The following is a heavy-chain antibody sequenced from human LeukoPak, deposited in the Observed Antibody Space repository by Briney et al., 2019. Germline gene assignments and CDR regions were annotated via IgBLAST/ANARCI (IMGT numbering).Heavy chain of an antibody. CDR3: ARDIGVVRGIIMAY. V-gene: IGHV4-59*13. J-gene: IGHJ4*02. CDR2: VYDSGST. D-gene: IGHD3-10*01. Sequence: SETLSLTCTVSGGSMSEYYGSWIRQPPGKGLEWIGYVYDSGSTRYNPSLKSRVTISVETSKKEFSLKLNSVTAADTAVYYCARDIGVVRGIIMAYWGQGTLVTVSS. CDR1: GGSMSEYY.